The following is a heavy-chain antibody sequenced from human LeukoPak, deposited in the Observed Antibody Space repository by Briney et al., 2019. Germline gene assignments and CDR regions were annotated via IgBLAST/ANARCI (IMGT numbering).Heavy chain of an antibody. CDR1: GFIFRSYS. CDR3: AKSGYNRFDY. CDR2: ISGGSTTI. Sequence: GGSLRLSCAASGFIFRSYSMNWVRQAPGKGLEWVSYISGGSTTIYYADSVKGRFTISRDNAKNSLYLQMNSLRVEDTAVYYCAKSGYNRFDYWGQGTLVTVSS. D-gene: IGHD5-24*01. J-gene: IGHJ4*02. V-gene: IGHV3-48*01.